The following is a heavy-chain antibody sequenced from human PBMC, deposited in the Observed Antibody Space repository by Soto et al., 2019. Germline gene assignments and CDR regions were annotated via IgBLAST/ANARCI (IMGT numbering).Heavy chain of an antibody. CDR2: ITWNSDKV. D-gene: IGHD6-25*01. J-gene: IGHJ4*02. CDR3: AKDKGGTPYYFDS. V-gene: IGHV3-9*01. CDR1: GFNLGNYA. Sequence: EVQLVESGGGLVQPGRSLRLSCEVSGFNLGNYAMHWVRQAPGKGLEWVAGITWNSDKVGYVGSVKGRVTISRDNAKSSVYLQMNGLTTEATARYYCAKDKGGTPYYFDSWGQGILVTVSA.